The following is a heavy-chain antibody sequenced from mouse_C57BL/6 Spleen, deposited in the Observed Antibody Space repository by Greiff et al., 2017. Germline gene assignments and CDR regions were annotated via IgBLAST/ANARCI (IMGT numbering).Heavy chain of an antibody. CDR1: GFTFSSYA. CDR3: GGDGGPAWFAY. Sequence: EVQVLESGGGLVKPGASLKLSCAASGFTFSSYAMSWVRQTPEKRLEWVATISDGGSYTYYPDNLKGRFTFARDNAKNNRYLKMSLLKSEEAAVDYCGGDGGPAWFAYWGQGTLVTVSA. CDR2: ISDGGSYT. V-gene: IGHV5-4*01. J-gene: IGHJ3*01.